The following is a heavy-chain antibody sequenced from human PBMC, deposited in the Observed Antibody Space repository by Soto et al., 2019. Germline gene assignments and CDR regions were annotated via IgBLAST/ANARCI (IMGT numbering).Heavy chain of an antibody. CDR3: AKFVVRASSYYYYCMDV. Sequence: GGTLRLSCAASGFTFSSYAMSWVRQAPGKGLEWVSAISGSGGSTYYADSVKGRFTISRDNSKNTLYLQMNSLRAEDTAVYYCAKFVVRASSYYYYCMDVWGQGTTVTVSS. D-gene: IGHD2-21*01. V-gene: IGHV3-23*01. J-gene: IGHJ6*02. CDR1: GFTFSSYA. CDR2: ISGSGGST.